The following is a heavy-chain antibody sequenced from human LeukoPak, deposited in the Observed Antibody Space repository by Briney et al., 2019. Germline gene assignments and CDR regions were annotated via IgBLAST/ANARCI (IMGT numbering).Heavy chain of an antibody. CDR2: FDPEDGET. Sequence: ASVKVSCKVSGYTLTELSMHWVRQAPGKGLEWMGGFDPEDGETIYAQKFQGRVTMTEDTSTDTAYMELSSLRSEDTAVYYCARLQTHVVVPAAAFDPWGQGTLVTVSS. CDR1: GYTLTELS. CDR3: ARLQTHVVVPAAAFDP. J-gene: IGHJ5*02. D-gene: IGHD2-2*01. V-gene: IGHV1-24*01.